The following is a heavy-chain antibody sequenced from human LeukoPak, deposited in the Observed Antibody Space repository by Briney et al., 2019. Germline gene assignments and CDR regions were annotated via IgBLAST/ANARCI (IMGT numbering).Heavy chain of an antibody. J-gene: IGHJ4*02. V-gene: IGHV4-31*03. CDR1: GGSISGGGYY. CDR3: ASQTATTMVRGVPQFSFDY. D-gene: IGHD3-10*01. CDR2: IYYSGST. Sequence: SETLSLTCTVSGGSISGGGYYWSWIRQHPGKGLEWIGYIYYSGSTYYNPSLKSRVTISVDTSKNQFSLKLSSVTAADTAVYYCASQTATTMVRGVPQFSFDYWGQGTLVTVSS.